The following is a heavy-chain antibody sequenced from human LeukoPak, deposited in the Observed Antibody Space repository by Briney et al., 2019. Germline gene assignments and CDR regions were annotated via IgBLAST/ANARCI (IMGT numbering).Heavy chain of an antibody. CDR1: GGPISRYY. V-gene: IGHV4-59*01. Sequence: PSETLSLTCIVSGGPISRYYWSWLRQPPGKGLEWIGYIYSTGSTTYDPSLKSRVTISLDTSRNQLSLKLSSVTAADTAVYYCARVSSNDILTGYFDYWGQGTLVTVSS. CDR3: ARVSSNDILTGYFDY. CDR2: IYSTGST. D-gene: IGHD3-9*01. J-gene: IGHJ4*02.